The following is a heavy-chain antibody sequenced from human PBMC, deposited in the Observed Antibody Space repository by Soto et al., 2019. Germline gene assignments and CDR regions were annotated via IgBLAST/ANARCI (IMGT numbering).Heavy chain of an antibody. CDR2: VYHTGDT. CDR3: AREIVTAGGNNYFDP. V-gene: IGHV4-4*02. J-gene: IGHJ5*02. CDR1: GGTVASSHC. Sequence: SETLSLTCVVSGGTVASSHCWSFVRQSSGGGLEWIGNVYHTGDTNFNPSLQSRVTFSVDKSNNQFSLRLTSVTAADTAVYFCAREIVTAGGNNYFDPWGPGTLVTVSS. D-gene: IGHD2-21*02.